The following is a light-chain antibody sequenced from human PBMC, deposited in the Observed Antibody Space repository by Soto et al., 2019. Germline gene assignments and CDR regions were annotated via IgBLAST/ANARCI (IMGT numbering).Light chain of an antibody. V-gene: IGKV1-39*01. Sequence: DIQMTQSPSSLSASVGDRVTTTCRASQGISTYLNWYQQKPGKAPKLLIYAASSLQSGVPSRFSGSGSETDFTLTISSLQPEDFATYYCQQYNSYSQWTFGQGTKVDIK. CDR2: AAS. CDR1: QGISTY. CDR3: QQYNSYSQWT. J-gene: IGKJ1*01.